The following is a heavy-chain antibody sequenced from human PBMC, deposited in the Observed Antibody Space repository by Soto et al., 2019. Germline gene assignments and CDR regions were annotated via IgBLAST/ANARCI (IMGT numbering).Heavy chain of an antibody. D-gene: IGHD2-2*01. V-gene: IGHV1-69*08. CDR2: IIPILGIP. J-gene: IGHJ5*02. Sequence: QVQLVQSGAAVKKPGSSVKVSCKASGGTFSSYTISWLRPAPAQGLEWMGRIIPILGIPNYAQKFQGTVTLIADKSTSTAYMELSSVRSEDTAVYYCARDHCSSTSCYEFNWFDPCGKGTLVTVA. CDR3: ARDHCSSTSCYEFNWFDP. CDR1: GGTFSSYT.